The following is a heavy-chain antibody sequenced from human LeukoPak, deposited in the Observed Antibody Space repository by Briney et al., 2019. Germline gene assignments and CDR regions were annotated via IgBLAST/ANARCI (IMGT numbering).Heavy chain of an antibody. V-gene: IGHV1-2*02. J-gene: IGHJ4*02. CDR1: GYTFTVYN. CDR3: ARADWSMLEY. D-gene: IGHD1-1*01. CDR2: INPNSGDT. Sequence: GASVNVSFKASGYTFTVYNMHWVRQAPGQGHEWMGWINPNSGDTNFAHKFQGRVTMTRDTSNSTVYMELSRLTSDDTAVYYCARADWSMLEYWGQGTLVTVSS.